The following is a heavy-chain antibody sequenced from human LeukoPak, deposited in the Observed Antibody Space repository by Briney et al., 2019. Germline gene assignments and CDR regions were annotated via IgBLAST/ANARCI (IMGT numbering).Heavy chain of an antibody. Sequence: SETLSLTCTVSGASISSSSYSWGWIRQPPGKGLEWIGGVYYSGETHYNPSLKSRVTISVDVSKNQFSLKLSSVTAADTAVYYCAKTGYGGNPFDSWGQGTQVTVSS. CDR3: AKTGYGGNPFDS. V-gene: IGHV4-39*01. CDR1: GASISSSSYS. CDR2: VYYSGET. D-gene: IGHD4-23*01. J-gene: IGHJ4*02.